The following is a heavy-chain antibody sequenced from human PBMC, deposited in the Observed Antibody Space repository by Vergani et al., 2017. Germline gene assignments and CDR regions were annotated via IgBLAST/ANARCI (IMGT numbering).Heavy chain of an antibody. Sequence: QVQLQESGPGLVKPSQTLSLTCTVSGGSISSGGYYWSWIRQHPGKGLEWIGYIYYSGSTYYNPSLKSRVTISVDTSKNQFSLMLSSVTAADTAVYYCAGAPIYCSSTSCYLDAFDIWGQGRMVTVSS. V-gene: IGHV4-31*03. D-gene: IGHD2-2*01. CDR3: AGAPIYCSSTSCYLDAFDI. J-gene: IGHJ3*02. CDR2: IYYSGST. CDR1: GGSISSGGYY.